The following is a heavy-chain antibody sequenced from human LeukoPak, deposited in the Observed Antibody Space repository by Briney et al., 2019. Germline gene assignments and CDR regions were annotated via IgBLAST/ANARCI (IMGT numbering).Heavy chain of an antibody. CDR1: GFTLGSYE. J-gene: IGHJ4*02. V-gene: IGHV3-48*03. D-gene: IGHD2-2*01. Sequence: PGGSLRLSCAASGFTLGSYEMNWVRQAPGKGLEWVSYISSSGSTKYYADSVKGRFTISRDNAENSLYLQMNSLRAEDTAVYYCARRYCSSTSCTLDYWGQGTLVTVSS. CDR2: ISSSGSTK. CDR3: ARRYCSSTSCTLDY.